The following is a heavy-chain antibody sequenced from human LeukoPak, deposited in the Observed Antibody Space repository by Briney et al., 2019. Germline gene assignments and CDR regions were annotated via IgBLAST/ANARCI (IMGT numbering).Heavy chain of an antibody. Sequence: ASVTVSFTASGYTFTTYAITWARQAPGQGLEWMGWISAYNGNTNYAQKLQGRVTMTTDTSTSTAYMELRSLKSDDTAVYYCARSPRDSSGYYYVGALDIWGQGTMVTVSS. CDR3: ARSPRDSSGYYYVGALDI. D-gene: IGHD3-22*01. V-gene: IGHV1-18*01. J-gene: IGHJ3*02. CDR2: ISAYNGNT. CDR1: GYTFTTYA.